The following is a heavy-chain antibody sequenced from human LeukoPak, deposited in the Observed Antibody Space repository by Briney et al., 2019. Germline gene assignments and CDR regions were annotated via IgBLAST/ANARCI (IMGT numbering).Heavy chain of an antibody. Sequence: SETLSLTCTVSGGSISSGGYSWSWIRQPPGKGLEWIGYIYHSGSTYYNPSLKSRVTISVDRSKNQFSLKLSSVTAADTAVYYCARELFGGMDVWGQGTTVTVSS. CDR1: GGSISSGGYS. J-gene: IGHJ6*02. D-gene: IGHD3-3*01. CDR3: ARELFGGMDV. CDR2: IYHSGST. V-gene: IGHV4-30-2*01.